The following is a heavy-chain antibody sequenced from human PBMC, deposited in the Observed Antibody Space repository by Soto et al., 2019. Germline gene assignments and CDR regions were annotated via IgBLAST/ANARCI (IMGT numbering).Heavy chain of an antibody. J-gene: IGHJ4*02. CDR3: ANSGNYYMGY. CDR1: GFTFRSYN. Sequence: EVQLMESGGGFVQPGGSLRLSCAVSGFTFRSYNMNWVRQAPGKGLEWVSYISSSGSTVYYADSVKGRFSISRDNAKNSLYLQMNSLRDEDTAVYYCANSGNYYMGYWGQGTLVTVSS. V-gene: IGHV3-48*02. CDR2: ISSSGSTV. D-gene: IGHD5-12*01.